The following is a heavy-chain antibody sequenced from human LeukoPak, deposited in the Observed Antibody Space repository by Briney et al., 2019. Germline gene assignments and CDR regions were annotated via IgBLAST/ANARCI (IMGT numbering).Heavy chain of an antibody. CDR2: ISASGGST. V-gene: IGHV3-23*01. Sequence: GGSLRLSCAASGFTFSSYAMSWVRQAPGKGLEWVSAISASGGSTSYADSVKGRFTISRDNSKNTLYLQMNSLRAEDTAVYYCAKPGYSSSWYRNFDYWGQGTLVTVSS. D-gene: IGHD6-13*01. J-gene: IGHJ4*02. CDR3: AKPGYSSSWYRNFDY. CDR1: GFTFSSYA.